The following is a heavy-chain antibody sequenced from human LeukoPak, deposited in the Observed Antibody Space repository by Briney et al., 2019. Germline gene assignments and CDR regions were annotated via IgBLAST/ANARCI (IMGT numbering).Heavy chain of an antibody. D-gene: IGHD6-19*01. Sequence: ASVKVSFKASGYTFTNFGISWVRQAPGQGLEWMGWISAYNGNTNYAQKLQGRVTITRDTSASTAYMELSSLRSEDTAVYYCARPPPDSSGWGFDYWGQGTLVTVSS. CDR3: ARPPPDSSGWGFDY. V-gene: IGHV1-18*01. CDR1: GYTFTNFG. CDR2: ISAYNGNT. J-gene: IGHJ4*02.